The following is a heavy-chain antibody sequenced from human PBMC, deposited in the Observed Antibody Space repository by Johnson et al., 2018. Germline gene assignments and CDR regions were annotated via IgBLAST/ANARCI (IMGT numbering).Heavy chain of an antibody. J-gene: IGHJ3*02. CDR3: TALATVVVGDAAFDI. CDR1: GFTFSNAW. CDR2: IKSKTDGGTT. D-gene: IGHD2-21*01. Sequence: EVQLVQSGGGLVKPGGSLRLSCAASGFTFSNAWMSWVRQAPGKGLEWVGRIKSKTDGGTTDYAAPVKGRFTISRDDSKNTLYLQMNSRKTEDTAVYYFTALATVVVGDAAFDIWGQGTMVTVSS. V-gene: IGHV3-15*01.